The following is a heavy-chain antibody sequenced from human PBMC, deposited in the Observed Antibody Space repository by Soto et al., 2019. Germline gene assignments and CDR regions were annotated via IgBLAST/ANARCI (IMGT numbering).Heavy chain of an antibody. D-gene: IGHD3-10*01. CDR2: INAGNGNT. J-gene: IGHJ6*02. CDR1: GYTFTSYA. V-gene: IGHV1-3*01. Sequence: GASVKVSCKASGYTFTSYAMHWVRQAPGQRLEWMGWINAGNGNTKYSQKFQGRVTITRDTSASTAYMELSSLRSEDTAVYYCARVWFGPEDYYYYGMDVRGQGTTVTVSS. CDR3: ARVWFGPEDYYYYGMDV.